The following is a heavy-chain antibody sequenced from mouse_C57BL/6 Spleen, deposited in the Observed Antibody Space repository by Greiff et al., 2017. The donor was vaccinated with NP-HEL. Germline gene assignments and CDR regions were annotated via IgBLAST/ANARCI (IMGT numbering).Heavy chain of an antibody. J-gene: IGHJ2*01. CDR3: AREGGTGFDY. V-gene: IGHV1-76*01. Sequence: QVQLQQSGAELVRPGASVKLSCKASGYTFTDYYINWVKQRPGQGLEWIARIYPGSGNTYYNEKFKGKATLTAEKSSSTAYMQLSSLTSEDSAVYFCAREGGTGFDYWGQGTTLTVSS. D-gene: IGHD4-1*01. CDR1: GYTFTDYY. CDR2: IYPGSGNT.